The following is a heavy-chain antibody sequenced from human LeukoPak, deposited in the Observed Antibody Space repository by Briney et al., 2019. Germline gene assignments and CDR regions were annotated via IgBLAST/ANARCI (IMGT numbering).Heavy chain of an antibody. V-gene: IGHV3-20*04. J-gene: IGHJ6*04. CDR3: AELGITMIGGV. CDR1: GFIFDDYD. Sequence: GGSLRLSCAASGFIFDDYDMNWVRQAPGKGLEWVSHINWNGNTIGYGDSVKGRFTISRDNAKNSLYLQMNSLRAEDTAVYYCAELGITMIGGVWGKGTTVTISS. D-gene: IGHD3-10*02. CDR2: INWNGNTI.